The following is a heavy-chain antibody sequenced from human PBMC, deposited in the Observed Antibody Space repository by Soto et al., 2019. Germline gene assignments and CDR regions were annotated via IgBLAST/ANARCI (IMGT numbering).Heavy chain of an antibody. CDR3: GMSRGWYTMYS. D-gene: IGHD6-19*01. J-gene: IGHJ4*02. CDR1: GDSVSTNYW. V-gene: IGHV4-4*02. CDR2: MSHSGTT. Sequence: QLQESGPGLVKPSGTLSLTCAVSGDSVSTNYWWGWVRQSPVTGLEWIGDMSHSGTTNYCPSLNSRVTLSVDSSKNQFSLELKSVTAADTAVYFCGMSRGWYTMYSWCQGTLVTVSS.